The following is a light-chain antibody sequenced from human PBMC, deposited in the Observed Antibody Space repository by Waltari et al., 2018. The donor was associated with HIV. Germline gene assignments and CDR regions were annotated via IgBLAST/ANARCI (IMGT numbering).Light chain of an antibody. V-gene: IGLV3-25*02. CDR1: AFPKHS. CDR3: QSADSSGTYPDVV. J-gene: IGLJ2*01. CDR2: KDS. Sequence: SYGLTQPPSVSLSPGQTARITGSGDAFPKHSAYWYHQKPGQAPVLVIYKDSERRSGIPERFSGASSGRTVTLTISGVQAEEEADYYCQSADSSGTYPDVVFGGGTKLTVL.